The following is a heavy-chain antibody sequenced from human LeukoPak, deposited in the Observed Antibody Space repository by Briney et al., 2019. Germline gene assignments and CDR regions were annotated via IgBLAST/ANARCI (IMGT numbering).Heavy chain of an antibody. V-gene: IGHV4-39*07. CDR1: GGSISSSSYY. CDR2: IYYSGST. J-gene: IGHJ6*03. D-gene: IGHD3-10*01. CDR3: ARATGYGSGSWPYYYYYYMDV. Sequence: SETLSLTCTVSGGSISSSSYYWGWIRQPPGKGLEWIGSIYYSGSTYYNPSLKSRVTISVDTSKNQFSLKLSSVTAADTAVYYCARATGYGSGSWPYYYYYYMDVWGKGTTVTISS.